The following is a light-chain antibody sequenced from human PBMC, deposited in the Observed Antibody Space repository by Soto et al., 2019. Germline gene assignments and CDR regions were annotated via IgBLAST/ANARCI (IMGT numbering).Light chain of an antibody. Sequence: QSVLTQPPSASGTPGQRVTISCSGGSSNIGPNAANWYQQLPGPAPKLLLYNNNQRPSGVPDRFSGSKSGTSASLAISGLQSEDDSDYYCAAWDYSLYGYVFVTVTKDNDL. V-gene: IGLV1-44*01. CDR2: NNN. J-gene: IGLJ1*01. CDR3: AAWDYSLYGYV. CDR1: SSNIGPNA.